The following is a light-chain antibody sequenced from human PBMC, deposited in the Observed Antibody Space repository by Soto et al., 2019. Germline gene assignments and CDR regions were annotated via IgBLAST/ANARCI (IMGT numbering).Light chain of an antibody. Sequence: EIVMTQSPGTLSLSPGERATLSCRASQSVSSSYLAWYQQKPGQAPSLLIYGASSRATGIPDRFSGSGSGTDFTLTISSLEPEDFAVYYYQQYCSSPWTFGQGTKVEIK. CDR2: GAS. V-gene: IGKV3-20*01. J-gene: IGKJ1*01. CDR1: QSVSSSY. CDR3: QQYCSSPWT.